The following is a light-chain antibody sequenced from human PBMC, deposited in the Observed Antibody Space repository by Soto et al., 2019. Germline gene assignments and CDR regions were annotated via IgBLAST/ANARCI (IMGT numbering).Light chain of an antibody. V-gene: IGLV2-23*02. J-gene: IGLJ2*01. CDR3: CSYAGSSTWV. Sequence: QSALTQPASVSGSPGQSITISCTGTSSDVGSYILVSWYQQHPGKAPKLMIYEVSKRPSGVSNRFSGSKSGNTASLTISGLQAEDEADYYCCSYAGSSTWVFGGGTQLTVL. CDR2: EVS. CDR1: SSDVGSYIL.